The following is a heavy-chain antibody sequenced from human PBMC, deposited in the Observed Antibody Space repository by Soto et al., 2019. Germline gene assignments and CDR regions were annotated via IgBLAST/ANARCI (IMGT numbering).Heavy chain of an antibody. J-gene: IGHJ4*02. CDR2: TSYDASNK. D-gene: IGHD2-2*02. V-gene: IGHV3-30*03. CDR3: WGRAISIDY. CDR1: GCTFISYV. Sequence: GGSLRLCCADSGCTFISYVMHWVTQVPRKGLGWVAATSYDASNKYSADPVKGRFTISRVNSKTTVYRQMSSLRAEATAVYYCWGRAISIDYWGQGTLVTVSS.